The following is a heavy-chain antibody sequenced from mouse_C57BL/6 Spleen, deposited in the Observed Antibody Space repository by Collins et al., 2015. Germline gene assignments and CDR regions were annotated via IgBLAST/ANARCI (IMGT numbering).Heavy chain of an antibody. J-gene: IGHJ1*03. D-gene: IGHD1-2*01. Sequence: QVTLKESGPGILQSSQTLSLTCSFSGFSLSTSGMGVSWIRQPSGKGLEWLAHIFWDDDKRYNPSLRSRLTISKDTSRNQVFLKITSVDTADTATYYCARRYGDWYFDVWGTGTTVTVSS. CDR1: GFSLSTSGMG. CDR3: ARRYGDWYFDV. V-gene: IGHV8-12*01. CDR2: IFWDDDK.